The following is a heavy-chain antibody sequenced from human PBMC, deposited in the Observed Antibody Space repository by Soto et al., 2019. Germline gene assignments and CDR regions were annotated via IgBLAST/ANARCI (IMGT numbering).Heavy chain of an antibody. J-gene: IGHJ6*02. V-gene: IGHV1-69*13. Sequence: GASVKVSCKASGGTFSSYAISWVRQAPGQGLEWMGGIIPIFGTANYAQKFQGRVTITADESTSTAYMELSSLRSEDTAVYYCARPLTVTTNYYYGMDVWGQGTTVTVSS. CDR1: GGTFSSYA. D-gene: IGHD1-7*01. CDR2: IIPIFGTA. CDR3: ARPLTVTTNYYYGMDV.